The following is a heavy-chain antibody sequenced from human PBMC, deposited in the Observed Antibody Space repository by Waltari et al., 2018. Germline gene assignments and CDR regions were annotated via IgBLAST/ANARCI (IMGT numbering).Heavy chain of an antibody. D-gene: IGHD3-9*01. V-gene: IGHV3-30*01. CDR2: ISYDGSNK. J-gene: IGHJ4*02. CDR3: ARDGYFDWLLPDY. CDR1: GFTFSSYA. Sequence: QVQLVESGGGVVQPGRSLSLSCAASGFTFSSYAMHWVRQAPGKGLEWGAVISYDGSNKYYADSVKGRFTISRDNSKNTLYLQMNSLRAEDTAVYYCARDGYFDWLLPDYWGQGTLVTVSS.